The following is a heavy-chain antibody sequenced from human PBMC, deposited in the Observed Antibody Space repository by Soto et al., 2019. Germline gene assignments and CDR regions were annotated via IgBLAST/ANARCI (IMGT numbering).Heavy chain of an antibody. Sequence: QVQLQQWGAGLLKPSETLSLTCAVYGGSFSGYYWTWIRQPPGTGLEWIGEINHSGSTNYNPSLKSRDTMSVDTAKNQFSLTLTSVTAADAAVYYRARDQITGLFHYWGQRTLVTVSS. J-gene: IGHJ4*02. CDR2: INHSGST. V-gene: IGHV4-34*01. CDR3: ARDQITGLFHY. D-gene: IGHD2-8*02. CDR1: GGSFSGYY.